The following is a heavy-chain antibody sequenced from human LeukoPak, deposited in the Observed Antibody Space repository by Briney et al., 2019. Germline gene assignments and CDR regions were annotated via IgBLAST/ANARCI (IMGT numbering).Heavy chain of an antibody. Sequence: PSETLSLTCAVYGGSFSGYYWSWIRQPPEKGLEWIGEINHSGSTNYNPSLKGRVTISVDTSENQFSLKLSSVTAADTAVYYCARRRYDASGYYPSRGRYFDYWGQGTLATVSS. CDR3: ARRRYDASGYYPSRGRYFDY. J-gene: IGHJ4*02. D-gene: IGHD3-22*01. CDR1: GGSFSGYY. V-gene: IGHV4-34*01. CDR2: INHSGST.